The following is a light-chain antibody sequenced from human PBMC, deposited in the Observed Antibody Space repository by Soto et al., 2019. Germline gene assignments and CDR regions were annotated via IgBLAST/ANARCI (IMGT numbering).Light chain of an antibody. V-gene: IGLV1-40*01. CDR1: SSNIGAGYD. Sequence: QYVLTQPPSVSGAPGQRVTISCTGSSSNIGAGYDVHWYQQLPGTAPKLLIYGNSNRPSGVPDRFSGSKSGTSASLAITGLQAEDEADYYCQSYDNSLRVSVFGGGTQLTVL. J-gene: IGLJ2*01. CDR2: GNS. CDR3: QSYDNSLRVSV.